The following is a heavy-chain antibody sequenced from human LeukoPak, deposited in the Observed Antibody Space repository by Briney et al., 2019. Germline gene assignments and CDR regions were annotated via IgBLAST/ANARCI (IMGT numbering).Heavy chain of an antibody. CDR1: GGSISSSSYY. Sequence: SETLSLTCTVSGGSISSSSYYWGWIRQPPGKGLEWIGSIYYSGSTYYNPSLKSRVTISVDTSKNQSSLKLSSVTAADTAVYYCARQTRRYDSSGYRYFDYWGQGTLVTVSS. V-gene: IGHV4-39*01. CDR3: ARQTRRYDSSGYRYFDY. D-gene: IGHD3-22*01. J-gene: IGHJ4*02. CDR2: IYYSGST.